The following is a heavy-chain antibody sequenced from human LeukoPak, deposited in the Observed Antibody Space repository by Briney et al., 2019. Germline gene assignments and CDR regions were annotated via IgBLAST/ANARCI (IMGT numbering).Heavy chain of an antibody. J-gene: IGHJ4*02. Sequence: GRTLRLSCAASGFTLSSYGMHWVRQAPGKGLEWVAVISYDGSNKYYADSVKGRFTISRDNSKDTLYLQMNSLRAEDTAVYYCAKDPGGYSYGYNDYWGQGTLVTVSS. CDR3: AKDPGGYSYGYNDY. V-gene: IGHV3-30*18. CDR2: ISYDGSNK. CDR1: GFTLSSYG. D-gene: IGHD5-18*01.